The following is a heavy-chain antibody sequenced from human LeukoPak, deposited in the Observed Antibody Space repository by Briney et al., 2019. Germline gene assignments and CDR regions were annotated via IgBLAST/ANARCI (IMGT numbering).Heavy chain of an antibody. Sequence: ASVKVSCKASGYTFTGYYMHWVRQAPGQGLEWMGIINPSGGSTSYAQKFQGRVTMTRDTSTSTVYMELSSLRSEDTAVYYCARDTGPRKQLENTIDYWGQGTLVTVSS. CDR3: ARDTGPRKQLENTIDY. D-gene: IGHD6-13*01. V-gene: IGHV1-46*01. CDR2: INPSGGST. J-gene: IGHJ4*02. CDR1: GYTFTGYY.